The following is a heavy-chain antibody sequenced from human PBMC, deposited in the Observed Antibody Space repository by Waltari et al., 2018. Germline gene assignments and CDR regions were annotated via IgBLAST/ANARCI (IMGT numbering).Heavy chain of an antibody. V-gene: IGHV1-46*04. Sequence: QVQLVQSGAEVKKPGASVKVSCKASGYIFTDFYIHWVRQSPGQGLEWMGTVNPNGGRATYEQKLQDRVTMTRDTSTSTVYMELSRLRSEDTAVYYCARAGSTLIWGVAEWGQGTLVTVSS. CDR3: ARAGSTLIWGVAE. CDR1: GYIFTDFY. CDR2: VNPNGGRA. J-gene: IGHJ4*02. D-gene: IGHD2-2*01.